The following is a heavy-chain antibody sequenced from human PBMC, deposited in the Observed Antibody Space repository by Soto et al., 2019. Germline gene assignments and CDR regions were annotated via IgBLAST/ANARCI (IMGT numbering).Heavy chain of an antibody. D-gene: IGHD2-2*01. Sequence: SETLSLTCTVSGGSISSFYWSWIRQPPGKGLEWIGYIYYSGNTNYNPSLKSRVTMSVDTSKNQFSLKLSSVTAADTAVYYCARLSSGSASGHSYYYYIGVWGKGTTVTVSS. J-gene: IGHJ6*03. CDR3: ARLSSGSASGHSYYYYIGV. V-gene: IGHV4-59*08. CDR1: GGSISSFY. CDR2: IYYSGNT.